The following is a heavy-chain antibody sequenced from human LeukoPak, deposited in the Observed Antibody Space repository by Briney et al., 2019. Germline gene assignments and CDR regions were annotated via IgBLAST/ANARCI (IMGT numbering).Heavy chain of an antibody. CDR2: IYYGGNT. CDR3: ARGVGYYDSKPFDY. Sequence: PSETLSLTCTVSSGSVSSTSYYWGWIRQPPGKGLEWIGSIYYGGNTYYNPSLKSRVTISVDTSKNQFSLKLSSVTAADTAVYYCARGVGYYDSKPFDYWGQGTLVTVSS. J-gene: IGHJ4*02. V-gene: IGHV4-39*07. D-gene: IGHD3-22*01. CDR1: SGSVSSTSYY.